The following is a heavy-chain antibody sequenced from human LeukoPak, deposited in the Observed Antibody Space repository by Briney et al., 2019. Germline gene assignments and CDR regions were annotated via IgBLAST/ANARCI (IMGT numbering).Heavy chain of an antibody. V-gene: IGHV4-38-2*01. J-gene: IGHJ4*02. CDR2: LYHSRRP. Sequence: SETLSLTCGVSGFSISSGYYWGWIRQPPGKGLEWIGNLYHSRRPYYNPSLKSRVPISVDTPKIQSSLKLSSVTAAHTPIYYCARVPPSTVITPFQWGQGTLVTVSS. D-gene: IGHD4-11*01. CDR3: ARVPPSTVITPFQ. CDR1: GFSISSGYY.